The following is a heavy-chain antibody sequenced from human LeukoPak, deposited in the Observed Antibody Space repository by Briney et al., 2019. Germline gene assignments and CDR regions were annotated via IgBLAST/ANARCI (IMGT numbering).Heavy chain of an antibody. CDR3: VRGRTVFDY. CDR2: INHSGST. D-gene: IGHD4-17*01. J-gene: IGHJ4*02. CDR1: GGSFSDYY. Sequence: SETLSLTCAVSGGSFSDYYLTWIRQPPWKGLEWIGEINHSGSTRYNPSLKSRVTISVDTSRNQFSLILTSETVADTAVYFCVRGRTVFDYWGQGSLVTVSS. V-gene: IGHV4-34*01.